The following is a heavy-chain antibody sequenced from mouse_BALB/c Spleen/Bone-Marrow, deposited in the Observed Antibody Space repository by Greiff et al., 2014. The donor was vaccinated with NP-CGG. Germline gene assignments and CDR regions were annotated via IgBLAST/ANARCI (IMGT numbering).Heavy chain of an antibody. V-gene: IGHV1-26*01. CDR3: ARSRAMDY. CDR1: GYTFTDYY. J-gene: IGHJ4*01. CDR2: INPNNGNT. Sequence: EVQLVESGPDLVKPGASVKMSCKASGYTFTDYYMKWVKQSHGKRLEWIGDINPNNGNTFYNQKFKGKASLTVDKSSTTAYMQLNSLASEDSAVYYCARSRAMDYWGQGTSVTVSS.